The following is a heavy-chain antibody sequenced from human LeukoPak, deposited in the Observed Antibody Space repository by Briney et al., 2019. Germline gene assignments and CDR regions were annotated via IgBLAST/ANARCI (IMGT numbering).Heavy chain of an antibody. V-gene: IGHV3-7*03. J-gene: IGHJ4*02. D-gene: IGHD5-12*01. CDR3: AKAMDGDGYNSVDY. CDR1: GFIFSDSW. CDR2: IKQDGSAK. Sequence: GSLRLSCAASGFIFSDSWMHWVRQAPGKGLEWVANIKQDGSAKFYVDSVKGRFTISRDNVKNSLYLQMNSLRAEDTALYYCAKAMDGDGYNSVDYWGQGTLVTVSS.